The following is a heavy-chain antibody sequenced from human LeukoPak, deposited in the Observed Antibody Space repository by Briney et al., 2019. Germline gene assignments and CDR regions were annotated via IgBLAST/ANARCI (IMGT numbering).Heavy chain of an antibody. D-gene: IGHD6-13*01. CDR2: IYYSGST. CDR1: GGSISSSSYY. CDR3: AREVRTAAATLEPDY. V-gene: IGHV4-39*07. J-gene: IGHJ4*02. Sequence: SETLSLTCTVSGGSISSSSYYWGWIRQPPGKGLEWIGSIYYSGSTYCNPSLKSRVTISVDTSKNQFSLKLSSVTAADTAVYYCAREVRTAAATLEPDYWGQGTLVTVSS.